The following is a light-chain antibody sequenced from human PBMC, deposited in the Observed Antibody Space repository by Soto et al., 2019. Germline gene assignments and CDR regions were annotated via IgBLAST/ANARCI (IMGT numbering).Light chain of an antibody. CDR3: QQLHGYPIT. Sequence: DFEMTQSPSSLSASIGDRVTITCRASQITDNHLNWYQQKPGKAPKLLIYAASTLQSAVPSRFSGSGSGTHFTLTISSLQPEDFATYYCQQLHGYPITFGQGTRLEIK. CDR2: AAS. J-gene: IGKJ5*01. V-gene: IGKV1-39*01. CDR1: QITDNH.